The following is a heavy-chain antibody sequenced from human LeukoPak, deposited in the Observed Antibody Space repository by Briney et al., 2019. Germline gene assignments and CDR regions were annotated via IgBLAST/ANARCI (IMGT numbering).Heavy chain of an antibody. J-gene: IGHJ6*02. V-gene: IGHV3-7*05. CDR3: ARDLDSGWTYGMDV. D-gene: IGHD6-19*01. Sequence: GGSLRLSCAASGFTFSNYWMSWVRQAPGKGLEWVANIKEDGSRKYYVDSVKGRFTISRDNAKNSLFLQMNSLRAEDTAVFYCARDLDSGWTYGMDVWGQGTTVTVFS. CDR2: IKEDGSRK. CDR1: GFTFSNYW.